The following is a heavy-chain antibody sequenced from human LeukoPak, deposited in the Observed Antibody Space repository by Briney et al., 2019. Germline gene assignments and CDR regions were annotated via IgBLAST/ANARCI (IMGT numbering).Heavy chain of an antibody. Sequence: GGSLRLSCAASGFTVSSNYMSWVRQAPGKGLEWVSCISSGSSYIYSADSLKGRFTISRDNAKNSLYLQMNSLRAEDTAVYFCAKSTRAVMAMMDVWGKGTTVTVSS. V-gene: IGHV3-21*01. CDR3: AKSTRAVMAMMDV. CDR1: GFTVSSNY. D-gene: IGHD3-16*01. J-gene: IGHJ6*04. CDR2: ISSGSSYI.